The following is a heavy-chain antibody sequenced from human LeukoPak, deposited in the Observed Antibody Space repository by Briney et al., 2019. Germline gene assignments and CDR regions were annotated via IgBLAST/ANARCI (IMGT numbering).Heavy chain of an antibody. CDR3: ARGGSYAFSHYYYGMDV. CDR2: ISYDGSNK. Sequence: PGRSLRLSCVASGFTFSSYAMHWVRQAPGKGLEWVAVISYDGSNKYYADSVKGRFTISRDNSKNTLYPQMNSLRAEDTAVYYCARGGSYAFSHYYYGMDVWGQGTTVTVSS. CDR1: GFTFSSYA. J-gene: IGHJ6*02. D-gene: IGHD1-26*01. V-gene: IGHV3-30-3*01.